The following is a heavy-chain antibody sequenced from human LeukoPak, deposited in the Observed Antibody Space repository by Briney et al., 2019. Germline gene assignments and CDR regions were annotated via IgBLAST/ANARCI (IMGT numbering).Heavy chain of an antibody. Sequence: GGSLRLPCVASGFTFSSTTMGWVRQAPGRGLEWVSGITAIDGRTYYADSVRGRFTISRDNSKNTVYLQLNSLRAGDTAIYYCTKDRRGPAAGTWYFDSWGQGTLVTVSS. CDR3: TKDRRGPAAGTWYFDS. CDR1: GFTFSSTT. CDR2: ITAIDGRT. D-gene: IGHD6-13*01. V-gene: IGHV3-23*01. J-gene: IGHJ4*02.